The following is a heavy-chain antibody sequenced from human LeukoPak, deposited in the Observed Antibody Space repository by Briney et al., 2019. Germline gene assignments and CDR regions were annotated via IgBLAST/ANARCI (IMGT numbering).Heavy chain of an antibody. Sequence: ASVKVSCKASGYTFTSYDINWVRQATGQGLEWMGLMNPNIDETGYAQKFQGRVTMTRNTSISTAYLELSSLGSEDTAVYYCARGAPYSGSYLGHGMDVWGQGTTVTVSS. CDR2: MNPNIDET. V-gene: IGHV1-8*01. CDR3: ARGAPYSGSYLGHGMDV. CDR1: GYTFTSYD. D-gene: IGHD1-26*01. J-gene: IGHJ6*02.